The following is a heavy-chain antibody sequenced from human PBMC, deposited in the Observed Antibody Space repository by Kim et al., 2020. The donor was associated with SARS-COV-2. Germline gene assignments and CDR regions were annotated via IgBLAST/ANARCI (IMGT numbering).Heavy chain of an antibody. CDR3: AKDGVYSNSYYYYYYMDV. V-gene: IGHV3-30*18. CDR2: ISYDGSNK. D-gene: IGHD4-4*01. CDR1: GFTFSSYG. Sequence: GGSLRLSCAASGFTFSSYGMHWVRQAPGKGLEWVAVISYDGSNKYYADSVKGRFTISRDNSKNTLYLQMNSLRAEDTAVYYCAKDGVYSNSYYYYYYMDVWGKGTTVTVSS. J-gene: IGHJ6*03.